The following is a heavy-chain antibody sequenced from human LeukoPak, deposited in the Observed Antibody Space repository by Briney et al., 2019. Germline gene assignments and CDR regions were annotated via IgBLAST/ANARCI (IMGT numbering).Heavy chain of an antibody. D-gene: IGHD3-22*01. V-gene: IGHV4-30-2*01. CDR1: GGSISSGGYS. CDR2: IYHSGST. J-gene: IGHJ3*02. Sequence: PSQTLSLTCAVSGGSISSGGYSWSWIRQPPGKGLEWIGDIYHSGSTYYNPSLKSRVTISVDRSKNQFSLKLSSVTAADTAVYYCARDDSSGYGAFDIWGQGTMVTVSS. CDR3: ARDDSSGYGAFDI.